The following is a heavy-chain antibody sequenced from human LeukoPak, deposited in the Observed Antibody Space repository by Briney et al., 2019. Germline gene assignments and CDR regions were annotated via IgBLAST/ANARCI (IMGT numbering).Heavy chain of an antibody. CDR3: ARDQYRLLTGAFDY. D-gene: IGHD2-2*01. CDR2: IIPIFGTA. CDR1: GGTFSSYA. Sequence: ASVKVSCKASGGTFSSYAISWVREAPGQGLEWMGGIIPIFGTANYAQKFQGRVTITADESTSTAYMELSSLRSGDTAVYYCARDQYRLLTGAFDYWGQGTLVTVSS. V-gene: IGHV1-69*13. J-gene: IGHJ4*02.